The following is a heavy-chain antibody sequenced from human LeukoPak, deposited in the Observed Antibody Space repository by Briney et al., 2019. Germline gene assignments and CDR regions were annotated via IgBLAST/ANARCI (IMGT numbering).Heavy chain of an antibody. V-gene: IGHV3-66*01. J-gene: IGHJ4*02. Sequence: GGSLRLSCAVSGFSVSINYMSWVRQAPGKGLEWVSVIYASGGTFFTDSVKGRFSISRDTSKNTLDLQMNGLGPDDTAVYYCAAKGEGYTGIYVFAQWGQGTLVTVSS. CDR2: IYASGGT. CDR1: GFSVSINY. D-gene: IGHD1-26*01. CDR3: AAKGEGYTGIYVFAQ.